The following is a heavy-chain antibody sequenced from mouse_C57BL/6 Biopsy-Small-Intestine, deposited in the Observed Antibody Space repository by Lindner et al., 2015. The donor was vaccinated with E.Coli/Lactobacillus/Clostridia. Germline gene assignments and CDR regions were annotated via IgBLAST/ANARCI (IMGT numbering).Heavy chain of an antibody. V-gene: IGHV14-3*01. CDR2: IDPANGNT. CDR1: GFNIKDAY. CDR3: ARNSWDGFAY. J-gene: IGHJ3*01. D-gene: IGHD4-1*01. Sequence: VQLQESGAELVRPGASVKLSCTASGFNIKDAYMHWVKQRPEQGLEWIGRIDPANGNTKYAPKFQDKATITADTSSNTAYLQASSLTSEDTAVYYCARNSWDGFAYWGQGTLVTVSA.